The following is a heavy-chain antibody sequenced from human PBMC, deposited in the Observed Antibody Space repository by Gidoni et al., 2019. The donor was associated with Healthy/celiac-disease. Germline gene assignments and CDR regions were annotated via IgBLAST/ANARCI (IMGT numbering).Heavy chain of an antibody. V-gene: IGHV4-34*01. J-gene: IGHJ5*02. CDR1: GGSFSGYY. Sequence: QVQLQQWGAVLLKPSETLSLTCAVYGGSFSGYYWSWIRQPPGKGLEWIGEINHSGSTNYNPSLKSRVTISVDTSKNQFSLKLSSVTAADTAVYYCARRLLWSGFDPWGQGTLVTVSS. D-gene: IGHD3-10*01. CDR2: INHSGST. CDR3: ARRLLWSGFDP.